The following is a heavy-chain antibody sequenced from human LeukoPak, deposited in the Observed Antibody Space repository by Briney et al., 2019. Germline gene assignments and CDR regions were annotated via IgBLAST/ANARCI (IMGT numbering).Heavy chain of an antibody. CDR1: GYTFTNYG. D-gene: IGHD2-2*01. J-gene: IGHJ6*02. V-gene: IGHV1-18*01. CDR3: ARVAFTHEYQLLVNYDMDV. CDR2: INTYNGNT. Sequence: ASVKVSCKASGYTFTNYGINWVRQAPGQGLEWMGWINTYNGNTNYAQKLQGRVTMTTDTSTTTAYMELRSLRSDDTAVYYCARVAFTHEYQLLVNYDMDVWGQGTTVTVSS.